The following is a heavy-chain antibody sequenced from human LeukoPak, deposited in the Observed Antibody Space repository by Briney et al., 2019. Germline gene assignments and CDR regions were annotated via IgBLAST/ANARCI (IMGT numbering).Heavy chain of an antibody. J-gene: IGHJ4*02. CDR2: INHSGST. Sequence: PSETLSLTCAVYGGSFSGYYWSWIRQPPGKGLEWIGEINHSGSTNYNPSLKSRVTISVDTSKNQFSLKLSSVTAADTAVYYCARGFGYSSSSASSGYFDYWGQGTLVTVSS. CDR1: GGSFSGYY. CDR3: ARGFGYSSSSASSGYFDY. V-gene: IGHV4-34*01. D-gene: IGHD6-6*01.